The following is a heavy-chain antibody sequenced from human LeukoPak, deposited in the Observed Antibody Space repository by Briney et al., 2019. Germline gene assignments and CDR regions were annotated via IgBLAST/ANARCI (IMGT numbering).Heavy chain of an antibody. V-gene: IGHV4-39*01. J-gene: IGHJ4*02. D-gene: IGHD3-10*01. CDR1: GGSISSSSYS. Sequence: SETLSLTCTVSGGSISSSSYSWGWIRQPPGKGLERIGSIYYSGSTYYNPSLKSRVTISVDTSKNQFSLKLSSVTAADTAVYYCARLLMVRGVFDYWGQGTLVTVSS. CDR2: IYYSGST. CDR3: ARLLMVRGVFDY.